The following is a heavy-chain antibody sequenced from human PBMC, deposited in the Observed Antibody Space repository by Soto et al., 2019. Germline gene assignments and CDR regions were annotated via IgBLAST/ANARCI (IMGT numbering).Heavy chain of an antibody. D-gene: IGHD3-22*01. CDR3: ARDFYDSVGYTWFDS. V-gene: IGHV4-59*01. CDR2: IHNSGTS. CDR1: GDTSTSYY. Sequence: PSETLSLTCTVSGDTSTSYYWGWIRQAPGKGLEWIGHIHNSGTSTHNPSLNGRVTISIDMSKKQFSLKLTPLTSADTAVYYCARDFYDSVGYTWFDSWSQGTLVTVSS. J-gene: IGHJ5*01.